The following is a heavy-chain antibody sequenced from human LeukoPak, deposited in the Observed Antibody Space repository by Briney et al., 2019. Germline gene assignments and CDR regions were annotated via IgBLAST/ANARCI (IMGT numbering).Heavy chain of an antibody. CDR2: ISSSSSYI. V-gene: IGHV3-21*01. J-gene: IGHJ4*02. CDR1: GFTFSSYS. D-gene: IGHD2-8*01. CDR3: AREADYCTNGVCYYSFDY. Sequence: GGSLRLSCAASGFTFSSYSMNWVRQAPGKGLEWVSSISSSSSYIYYADSVKGRFTISRDNAKNPLYLQMNSLRAEDTAVYYCAREADYCTNGVCYYSFDYWGQGTLVTVSS.